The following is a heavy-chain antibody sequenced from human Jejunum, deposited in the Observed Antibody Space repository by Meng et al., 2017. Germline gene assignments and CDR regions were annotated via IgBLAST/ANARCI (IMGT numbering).Heavy chain of an antibody. CDR1: GFTFSRSR. V-gene: IGHV3-52*01. CDR2: IKCDGSEK. CDR3: ARDSLNWASELGAFDI. J-gene: IGHJ3*02. D-gene: IGHD3/OR15-3a*01. Sequence: GESLKISCAASGFTFSRSRMHWVCQAPEKGLEWVADIKCDGSEKYYVDSVKGRLTISRDNAKNSLFLQMTSLRTDDTALYFCARDSLNWASELGAFDIWGQGTLVTVSS.